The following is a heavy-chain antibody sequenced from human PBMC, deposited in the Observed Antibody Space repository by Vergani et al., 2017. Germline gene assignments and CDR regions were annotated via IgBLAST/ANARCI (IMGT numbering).Heavy chain of an antibody. V-gene: IGHV3-23*01. CDR1: GFTFSSYA. D-gene: IGHD3-22*01. CDR3: ARDKFSIGSSGYYQSYFDY. CDR2: MSGSGGST. J-gene: IGHJ4*02. Sequence: EVQLLESGGGLVQPGGSLRLSCAASGFTFSSYAMSWVRQAPGKGLEWVSVMSGSGGSTYYADSVKGRFTISRDNSKNTLYLQMNSLRAEDTAVYYCARDKFSIGSSGYYQSYFDYWGQGTLVTVSS.